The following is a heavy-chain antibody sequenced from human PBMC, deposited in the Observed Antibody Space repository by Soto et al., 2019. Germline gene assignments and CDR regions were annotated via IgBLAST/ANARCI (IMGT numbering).Heavy chain of an antibody. J-gene: IGHJ4*02. CDR2: IYYSGST. CDR3: ARSGYSYGPNPLLY. D-gene: IGHD5-18*01. V-gene: IGHV4-31*03. CDR1: GGSISSGGYY. Sequence: QVQLQESGPGLVKPSQTLSLTCTVSGGSISSGGYYWSWIRQHPGKGLEWMGYIYYSGSTYYNPSLKSRVPISVDTSKNQFSLKLSSVTAADTAVYYCARSGYSYGPNPLLYWGQGTLVTVSS.